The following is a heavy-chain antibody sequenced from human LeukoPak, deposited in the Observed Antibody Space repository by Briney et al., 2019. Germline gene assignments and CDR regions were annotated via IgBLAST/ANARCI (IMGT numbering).Heavy chain of an antibody. CDR2: IYYSGST. Sequence: SETLSLTCTVSGGSISDSNYFWDWIRQPPGKGLECIGSIYYSGSTYYNPSLKSRVTISVDTSKNQFSLKLTSVTAADTAVYYCVKAKSSSSWEPFDYWGQGTLVAVSS. CDR1: GGSISDSNYF. D-gene: IGHD2-2*01. CDR3: VKAKSSSSWEPFDY. V-gene: IGHV4-39*01. J-gene: IGHJ4*02.